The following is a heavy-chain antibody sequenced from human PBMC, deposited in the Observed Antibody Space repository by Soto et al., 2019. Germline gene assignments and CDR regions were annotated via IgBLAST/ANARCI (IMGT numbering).Heavy chain of an antibody. CDR2: INGYSGTT. CDR1: GYTFTTYD. J-gene: IGHJ4*02. CDR3: ARKMSGWPKFDW. D-gene: IGHD6-19*01. V-gene: IGHV1-18*04. Sequence: QVQLVQSAAELKKPGASVNVSCMTSGYTFTTYDITWVRQAPGQGLEWMGWINGYSGTTDYAHKFQGRVTMTTDTSRGIAFMELSRLNFDDTGVYFCARKMSGWPKFDWWGQGTRVTVSS.